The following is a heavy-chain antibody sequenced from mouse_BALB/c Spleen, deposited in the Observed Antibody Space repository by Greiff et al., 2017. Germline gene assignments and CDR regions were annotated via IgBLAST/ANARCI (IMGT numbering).Heavy chain of an antibody. CDR3: TTTRLYFDV. J-gene: IGHJ1*01. D-gene: IGHD5-5*01. Sequence: DVKLQESGTVLARPGASVKLSCKASGYTFTSYWMHWVKQRPGQGLEWIGAIYPGNSDTSYNQKFKGKAKLTAVTSTSAAYMELSSLTNEDSAVYYCTTTRLYFDVWGAGTTVTVSS. CDR1: GYTFTSYW. CDR2: IYPGNSDT. V-gene: IGHV1-5*01.